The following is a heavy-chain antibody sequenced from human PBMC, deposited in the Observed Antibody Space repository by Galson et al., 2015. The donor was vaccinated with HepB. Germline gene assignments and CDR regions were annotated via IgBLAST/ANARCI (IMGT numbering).Heavy chain of an antibody. D-gene: IGHD6-13*01. CDR2: ISPYNGDT. Sequence: SVKVSCKASGYTFTGYHMNWVRQAPGQGLEWLGRISPYNGDTKYTKKFQGRVTMTTDTSTRTAYMELRSLRSDDTAVYYCARLAAAAGFLGYWGQGTLVTVSA. J-gene: IGHJ4*02. CDR1: GYTFTGYH. CDR3: ARLAAAAGFLGY. V-gene: IGHV1-18*04.